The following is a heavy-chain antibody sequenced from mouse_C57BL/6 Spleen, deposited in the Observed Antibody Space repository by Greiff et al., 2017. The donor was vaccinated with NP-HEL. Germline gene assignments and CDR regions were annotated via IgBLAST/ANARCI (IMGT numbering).Heavy chain of an antibody. CDR1: GFTFSDYG. V-gene: IGHV5-17*01. CDR2: ISSGSSTI. D-gene: IGHD1-1*01. CDR3: ARDGSSLAWFAY. J-gene: IGHJ3*01. Sequence: EVKLMESGGGLVKPGGSLKLSCAASGFTFSDYGMHWVRQAPEKGLEWVAYISSGSSTIYYADTVKGRFTISRDNAKNTLFLQMTSLRSEDTAMYYCARDGSSLAWFAYWGQGTLVTVSA.